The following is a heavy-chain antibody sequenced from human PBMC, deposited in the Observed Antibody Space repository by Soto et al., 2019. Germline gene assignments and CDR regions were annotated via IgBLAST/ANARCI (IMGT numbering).Heavy chain of an antibody. J-gene: IGHJ6*03. V-gene: IGHV4-31*03. CDR1: GGSISSGGYY. CDR2: IYYSGST. D-gene: IGHD3-16*01. CDR3: ARVWGPYYYYMDV. Sequence: PSETLSLTCTVSGGSISSGGYYWSWIRQHPGKGLEWIGYIYYSGSTYYNPSLKSRVTISVDTSKNQFSLKLSSVTDADTAVYYWARVWGPYYYYMDVWGKGTTVTVAS.